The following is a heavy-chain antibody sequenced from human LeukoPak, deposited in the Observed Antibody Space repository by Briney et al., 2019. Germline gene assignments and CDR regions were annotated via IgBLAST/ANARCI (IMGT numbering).Heavy chain of an antibody. CDR2: ISYDGSNK. D-gene: IGHD6-19*01. Sequence: GGSLRLSCAVSGFTVSRYGMHWVRQAPGKGLEWVAGISYDGSNKYYADSVKGRFTISRDNSKNTLYLQMNSLRAEDMAVYYCAKDRSGYIAVADPYHYGMDVWGQGTTVTVSS. V-gene: IGHV3-30*18. CDR3: AKDRSGYIAVADPYHYGMDV. CDR1: GFTVSRYG. J-gene: IGHJ6*02.